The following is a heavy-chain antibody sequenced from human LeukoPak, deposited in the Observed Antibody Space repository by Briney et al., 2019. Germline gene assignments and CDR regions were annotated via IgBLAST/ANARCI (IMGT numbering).Heavy chain of an antibody. V-gene: IGHV3-23*01. Sequence: GGSLRLSCAASGFTFSSYAMSWVRQAPGKGLEWVSAISGSGGSTYYADSVKGRFTISRDNSKNTLYLQMNSLRAEDTAVYYCAKDSLSSSLKPLDYWGQGTLVTVSS. CDR2: ISGSGGST. CDR1: GFTFSSYA. D-gene: IGHD6-13*01. J-gene: IGHJ4*02. CDR3: AKDSLSSSLKPLDY.